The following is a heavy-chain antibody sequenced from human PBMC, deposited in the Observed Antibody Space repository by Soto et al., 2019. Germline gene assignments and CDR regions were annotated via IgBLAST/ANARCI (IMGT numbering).Heavy chain of an antibody. CDR3: ARGRYSQRFGMDV. V-gene: IGHV3-33*01. CDR2: IWYDGSNK. D-gene: IGHD1-1*01. J-gene: IGHJ6*02. CDR1: GFTFSSYG. Sequence: QVQLVESGGGVVQPGRSLRLSCAASGFTFSSYGMHWVRQAPGKGLEWVAVIWYDGSNKYYADSVKGRFTISRDNSKNTLYLQMNSLRAEDTAVYYCARGRYSQRFGMDVWGQGTTVTVSS.